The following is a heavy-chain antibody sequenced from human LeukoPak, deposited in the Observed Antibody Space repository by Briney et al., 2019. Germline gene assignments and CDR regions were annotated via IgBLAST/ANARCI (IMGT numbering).Heavy chain of an antibody. D-gene: IGHD6-6*01. V-gene: IGHV6-1*01. CDR1: GDSVSSNSAA. CDR2: TYYRSKWYN. Sequence: SQTLSLTCAISGDSVSSNSAAWNWIRQSPSRGLEWLGRTYYRSKWYNDYAVSVKSRITINPDTSKNQFSLQLNSVTPEDTAVYYCARGRAYSSSLNNYFDYWGQGTLVTVSS. CDR3: ARGRAYSSSLNNYFDY. J-gene: IGHJ4*02.